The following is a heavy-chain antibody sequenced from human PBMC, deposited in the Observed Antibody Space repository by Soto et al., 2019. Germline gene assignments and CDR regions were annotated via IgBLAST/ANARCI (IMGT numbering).Heavy chain of an antibody. CDR3: ARHGSY. CDR2: IYFSGKT. V-gene: IGHV4-39*01. J-gene: IGHJ4*02. CDR1: GVSISSSSYY. Sequence: SETLSLTCTVSGVSISSSSYYWGWIRQTLGKGLEWIGTIYFSGKTYYNPSLKSRLTISVDRSKNQFALNLTSVTAADTAVYYCARHGSYWGTGPMVTVCS.